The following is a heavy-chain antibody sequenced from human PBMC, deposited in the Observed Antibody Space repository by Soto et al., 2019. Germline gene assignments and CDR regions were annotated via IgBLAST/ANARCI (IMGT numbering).Heavy chain of an antibody. V-gene: IGHV3-21*01. CDR3: ARDGSEGSGEIGYYYYMDV. Sequence: EVQLVESGGGLVQPGGSLRLSCTTSGFTFSSYTMNWVRQAPGKGLEWVSSITSSGSSIYYGDSVRGRFTISRDNANGKNSLYLQMNSLRVEDTALYDCARDGSEGSGEIGYYYYMDVWGTGTTVTVSS. CDR1: GFTFSSYT. J-gene: IGHJ6*03. CDR2: ITSSGSSI. D-gene: IGHD2-15*01.